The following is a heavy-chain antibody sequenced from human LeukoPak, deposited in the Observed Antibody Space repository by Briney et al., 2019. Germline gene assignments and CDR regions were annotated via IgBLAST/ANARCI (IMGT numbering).Heavy chain of an antibody. CDR3: ARARYYYGHYFDY. CDR2: IFDNGNT. CDR1: GGSINNYY. Sequence: PSETLSLTCTVSGGSINNYYWSWIRQPPGKGLEWIGYIFDNGNTNYNPSLKSRVTISLDTSKNQFSLKLSSVTAADTAVYYCARARYYYGHYFDYWSQGTLVTVSS. V-gene: IGHV4-59*01. J-gene: IGHJ4*02. D-gene: IGHD3-10*01.